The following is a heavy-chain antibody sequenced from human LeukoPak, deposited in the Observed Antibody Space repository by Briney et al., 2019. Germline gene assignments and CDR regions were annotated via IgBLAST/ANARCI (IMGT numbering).Heavy chain of an antibody. J-gene: IGHJ4*02. D-gene: IGHD3-16*01. Sequence: GGSLRLSCAASGFTVSSNYMSWVRQAPGKGLEWVSVIYSDGSTYYADSVKGRFTISRDNSKNTLYLQMNSLRAEDTAVYYCAREDPWGGGWFGYWGQGTLVTVSS. CDR2: IYSDGST. CDR1: GFTVSSNY. V-gene: IGHV3-66*01. CDR3: AREDPWGGGWFGY.